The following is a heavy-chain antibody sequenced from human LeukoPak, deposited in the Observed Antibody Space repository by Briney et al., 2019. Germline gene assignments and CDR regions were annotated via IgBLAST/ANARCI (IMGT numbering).Heavy chain of an antibody. J-gene: IGHJ4*02. V-gene: IGHV3-7*03. CDR2: IKPDGTTK. CDR1: GFPFSSYS. Sequence: GGSLRLSCAASGFPFSSYSMTCVRQAPGKGLEWVGNIKPDGTTKFYVDSVKGRFTISRDNALNSLYLQMNSLRAEDTAIYYCARSIPYGTTWYGRSDYWGQGTLVTVSS. D-gene: IGHD6-13*01. CDR3: ARSIPYGTTWYGRSDY.